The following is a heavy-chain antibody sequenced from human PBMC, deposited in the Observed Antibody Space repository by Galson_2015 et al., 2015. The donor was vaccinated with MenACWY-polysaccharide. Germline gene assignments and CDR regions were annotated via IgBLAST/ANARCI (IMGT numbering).Heavy chain of an antibody. CDR2: VFWDDDK. V-gene: IGHV2-5*02. Sequence: PALVKPTQPLTLPCTFSGFSLRTSKVGVGWVRQPPGKALEWLAVVFWDDDKRCNPSLKSRVTITKDTSKNQVVLKMTNMEPEDTATYYCAHRLSGTEWYVYFFDYWGQGTLVTVSS. CDR3: AHRLSGTEWYVYFFDY. D-gene: IGHD3-3*01. J-gene: IGHJ4*02. CDR1: GFSLRTSKVG.